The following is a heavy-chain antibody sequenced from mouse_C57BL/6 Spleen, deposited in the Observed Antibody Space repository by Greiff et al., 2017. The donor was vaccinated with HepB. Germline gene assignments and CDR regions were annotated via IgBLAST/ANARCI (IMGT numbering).Heavy chain of an antibody. CDR3: ARGDSYYYGSSYAMDY. CDR1: GYTFTTYP. V-gene: IGHV1-47*01. Sequence: QVQLQQPGAELVKPGASVKMSCKASGYTFTTYPIEWMKQNHGKSLEWIGNFHPYNDDTKYNEKFKGKATLTVEKSSSTVYLELSRLTSDDSAVYYCARGDSYYYGSSYAMDYWGQGTSVTVSS. CDR2: FHPYNDDT. J-gene: IGHJ4*01. D-gene: IGHD1-1*01.